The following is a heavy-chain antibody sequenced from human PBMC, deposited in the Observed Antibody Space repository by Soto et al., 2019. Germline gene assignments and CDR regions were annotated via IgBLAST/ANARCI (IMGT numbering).Heavy chain of an antibody. V-gene: IGHV3-73*02. CDR3: TSNYDILTGYYQRDY. CDR1: GFTFSGSA. CDR2: IRSKANSYAT. D-gene: IGHD3-9*01. Sequence: EVQLVESGGGLVQPGGSLKLSCAASGFTFSGSAMHWVRQASGKGLEWVGRIRSKANSYATAYAASVKGRFTISRDDSKNTAYLQMNSLQTEDTAVYYCTSNYDILTGYYQRDYWGQGTLATVSS. J-gene: IGHJ4*02.